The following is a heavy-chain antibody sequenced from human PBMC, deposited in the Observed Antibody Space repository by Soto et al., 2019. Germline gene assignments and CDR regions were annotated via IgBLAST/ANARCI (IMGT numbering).Heavy chain of an antibody. CDR3: TRLVDTVATTSHDY. D-gene: IGHD5-12*01. CDR1: GFTFSGSA. V-gene: IGHV3-73*01. CDR2: IRSKANSYAT. Sequence: AGSLRLSCAASGFTFSGSAMHWVRQASGKGLEWVGRIRSKANSYATAYAASVKGRFTISRDDSKNTAYLQMNSLKTEDTAVYYCTRLVDTVATTSHDYWGQGTLVTVSS. J-gene: IGHJ4*02.